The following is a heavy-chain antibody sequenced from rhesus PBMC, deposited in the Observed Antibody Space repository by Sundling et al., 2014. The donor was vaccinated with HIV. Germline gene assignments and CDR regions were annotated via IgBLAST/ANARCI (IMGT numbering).Heavy chain of an antibody. V-gene: IGHV3-67*01. J-gene: IGHJ4*01. Sequence: EVQLVESGGGVVQPGGSLRLSCAASGFTFDDFAMHWVRQAPGKGLEWVSGISWDGDRTYYVDSVKGRFTISRDNAKNSLYLQMDSLRAEDTALYYCARVFETFWGENSGGWSFDYWGQGVLVTVSS. CDR3: ARVFETFWGENSGGWSFDY. CDR1: GFTFDDFA. CDR2: ISWDGDRT. D-gene: IGHD6-37*01.